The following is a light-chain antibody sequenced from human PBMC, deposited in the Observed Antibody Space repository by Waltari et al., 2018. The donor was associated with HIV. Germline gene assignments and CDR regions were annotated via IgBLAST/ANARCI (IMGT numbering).Light chain of an antibody. CDR2: SAS. Sequence: DIQMTQSPSSVSASVGDGVTITFRANKNIGTYLAWYQQKLGRAPQLLLYSASRLQDGVPPRFSGSGSGTNFTLTITNLQPEDFATYYCQQAESFPHTFGGGTDV. V-gene: IGKV1-12*01. CDR3: QQAESFPHT. CDR1: KNIGTY. J-gene: IGKJ4*01.